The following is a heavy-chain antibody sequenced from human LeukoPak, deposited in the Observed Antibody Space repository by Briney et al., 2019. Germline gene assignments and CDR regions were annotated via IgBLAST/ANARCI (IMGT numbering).Heavy chain of an antibody. CDR1: GFIFSSYG. V-gene: IGHV3-30*02. CDR2: IRYDGSNK. D-gene: IGHD2-21*02. Sequence: PGGSLRLSCAASGFIFSSYGMHWVRQAPDKGLEWVAFIRYDGSNKYYADSVKGRFTISRDNSKNTLYLQMNSLRAEDTAVYYCAKDLAISHIVVVTAILGIDYWGQGTLVTVSS. J-gene: IGHJ4*02. CDR3: AKDLAISHIVVVTAILGIDY.